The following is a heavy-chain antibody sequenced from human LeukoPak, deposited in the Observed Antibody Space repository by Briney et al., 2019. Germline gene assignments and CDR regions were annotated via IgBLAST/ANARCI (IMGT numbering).Heavy chain of an antibody. V-gene: IGHV1-18*01. Sequence: GASVKVSCKPSGYIFTNYGISWVRQAPGQGLEWMGWISGYNGYTNHAQKLRGRVTMTTDTSTSTVYMELRSLRSDDTAVYYCARSRAHRLYSGSGSYPGAFDYWGQGTLVTVSS. CDR1: GYIFTNYG. CDR3: ARSRAHRLYSGSGSYPGAFDY. D-gene: IGHD3-10*01. J-gene: IGHJ4*02. CDR2: ISGYNGYT.